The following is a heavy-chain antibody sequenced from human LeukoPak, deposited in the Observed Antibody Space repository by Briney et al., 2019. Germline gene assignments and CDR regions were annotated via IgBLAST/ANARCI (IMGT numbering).Heavy chain of an antibody. V-gene: IGHV3-23*01. CDR2: IPASGGNT. Sequence: GGSLRLSCAASGFTFSTFGMRWVRQAPGKGLEWVSTIPASGGNTYYADSVRGRFTISRDNSKNTLYLHINSLTAEDTAIYYCVRYLSGWYYFDWWGQGTLVNVSS. CDR3: VRYLSGWYYFDW. D-gene: IGHD6-19*01. J-gene: IGHJ4*02. CDR1: GFTFSTFG.